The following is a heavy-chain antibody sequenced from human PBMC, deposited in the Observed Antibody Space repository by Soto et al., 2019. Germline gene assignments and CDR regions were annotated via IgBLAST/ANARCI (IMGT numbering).Heavy chain of an antibody. CDR1: GGTFSSYA. Sequence: QVQLVQSGAEVKKPGSSVKVSCKASGGTFSSYAISWVRQAPGQGLEWMGGIIPIVGTANYAQKFQGRVTITADESTSTAYMELSSVRSEDTAVYCWARESRYCSGGSCYFLPGIDYWGQGTLVTVSS. CDR3: ARESRYCSGGSCYFLPGIDY. D-gene: IGHD2-15*01. V-gene: IGHV1-69*12. J-gene: IGHJ4*02. CDR2: IIPIVGTA.